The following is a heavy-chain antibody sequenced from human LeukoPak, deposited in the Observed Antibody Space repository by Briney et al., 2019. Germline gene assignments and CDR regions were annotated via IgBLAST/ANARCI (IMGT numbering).Heavy chain of an antibody. Sequence: GGSLRLSCAASGFSFSNAWMDWVRQAPGKGLEWVGRIKSNTDGGTADLPAPVKDRFTISRDDSRDTLYLQMDSLITEDTAVYYCTTGPPLDYWGQGTLVTVSS. J-gene: IGHJ4*02. CDR2: IKSNTDGGTA. V-gene: IGHV3-15*01. CDR3: TTGPPLDY. CDR1: GFSFSNAW.